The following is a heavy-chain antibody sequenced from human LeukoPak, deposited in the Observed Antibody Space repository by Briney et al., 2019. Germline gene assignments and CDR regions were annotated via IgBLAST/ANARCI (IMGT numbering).Heavy chain of an antibody. J-gene: IGHJ4*02. D-gene: IGHD5-12*01. CDR2: TYYRSQWYN. CDR3: ARAIPYSGCDSGLDY. V-gene: IGHV6-1*01. CDR1: GDSVSNNSVA. Sequence: SQTLSLTCAISGDSVSNNSVAWNWLTPSPSRGLEWLRRTYYRSQWYNDYAVSVKSRITINPETSKNQFSLQLNSVTPEDTAVYYCARAIPYSGCDSGLDYWGQGTLVTVSS.